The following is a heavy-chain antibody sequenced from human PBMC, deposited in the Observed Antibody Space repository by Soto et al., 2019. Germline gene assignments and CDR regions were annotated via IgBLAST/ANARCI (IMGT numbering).Heavy chain of an antibody. J-gene: IGHJ6*02. V-gene: IGHV3-53*01. D-gene: IGHD3-10*01. CDR3: ARDGGLAEDGMDV. Sequence: LRLSCAASGFIVSGNYMSWVRQAPGKGLEWVSVIYRGGSTYYADSVKGRFTISRDNSKNTLYLQMNSLRADDTGVYYCARDGGLAEDGMDVWGQGTTVTVSS. CDR1: GFIVSGNY. CDR2: IYRGGST.